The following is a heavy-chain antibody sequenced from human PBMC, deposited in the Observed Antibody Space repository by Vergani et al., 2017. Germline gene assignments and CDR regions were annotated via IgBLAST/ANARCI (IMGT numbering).Heavy chain of an antibody. Sequence: QVQLQESGPGLVKPSETLSLTCTVSGDSISSGVYHWNWIRQHPGKGLEWIGYIYSTGSTHHNPSLRRRINMSVDTSKNQFSLKLNSVTAADTAMYYCARMGGYDGGDAFRIGYFDSWGPGILVTGSS. CDR2: IYSTGST. CDR1: GDSISSGVYH. CDR3: ARMGGYDGGDAFRIGYFDS. J-gene: IGHJ4*02. V-gene: IGHV4-31*03. D-gene: IGHD2-21*01.